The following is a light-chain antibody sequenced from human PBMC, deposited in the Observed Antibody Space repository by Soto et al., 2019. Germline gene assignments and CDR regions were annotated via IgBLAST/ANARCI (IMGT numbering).Light chain of an antibody. CDR3: QQYDNLPPIT. Sequence: DIQMTQSPSSLSAXXXXXXXXXXXXSQNINNYLNWYQQKPGKAPKLLIYDASNLETGVPSRFSGSGSGTDFTFTISSLQPEDIATYYCQQYDNLPPITFGQGTRLEIK. J-gene: IGKJ5*01. V-gene: IGKV1-33*01. CDR2: DAS. CDR1: QNINNY.